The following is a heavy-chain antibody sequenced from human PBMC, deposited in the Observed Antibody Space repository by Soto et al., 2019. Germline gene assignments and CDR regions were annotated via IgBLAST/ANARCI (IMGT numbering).Heavy chain of an antibody. CDR3: ARVNYYGSGTYEDFFYYYAMDV. CDR1: GYTFSTYD. J-gene: IGHJ6*02. Sequence: QVQLVQSGAEVKKPGASVKVSCKASGYTFSTYDINWVRQAPGQGLEWMGWMNPNSGDTGYAQKFLGRVTMTRDSSMKTAYMELSSLSSDDPAVYYCARVNYYGSGTYEDFFYYYAMDVWGQGTTVTVSS. D-gene: IGHD3-10*01. CDR2: MNPNSGDT. V-gene: IGHV1-8*01.